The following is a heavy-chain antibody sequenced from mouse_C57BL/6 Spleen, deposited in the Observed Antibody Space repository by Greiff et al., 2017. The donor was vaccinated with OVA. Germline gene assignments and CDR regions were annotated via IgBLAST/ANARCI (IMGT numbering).Heavy chain of an antibody. D-gene: IGHD1-1*01. Sequence: QVQLQQSGAELVKPGASVKLSCKASGYTFTEYTIHWVQQRSGQGLEWIGWFYPGSGSIKYNEKFKDKATLTADKSSSTVYMELSRLTSEDSAVYFCARHEDSAYYGSSYPAWFAYWGQGTLVTVSA. CDR3: ARHEDSAYYGSSYPAWFAY. J-gene: IGHJ3*01. CDR2: FYPGSGSI. V-gene: IGHV1-62-2*01. CDR1: GYTFTEYT.